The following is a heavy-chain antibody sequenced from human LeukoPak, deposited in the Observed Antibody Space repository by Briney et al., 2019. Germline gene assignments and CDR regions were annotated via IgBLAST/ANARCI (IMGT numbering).Heavy chain of an antibody. Sequence: GGSLRLSCAASGFTFDDYGMSWVRQAPGKGLEWVSGINCNGGSTGYADSVKGRFTISRDNAKNSLYLQMNSLRAEDTALYYCARGTLKAAATDFDYWGQGTLVTVSS. J-gene: IGHJ4*02. V-gene: IGHV3-20*04. CDR2: INCNGGST. D-gene: IGHD6-13*01. CDR3: ARGTLKAAATDFDY. CDR1: GFTFDDYG.